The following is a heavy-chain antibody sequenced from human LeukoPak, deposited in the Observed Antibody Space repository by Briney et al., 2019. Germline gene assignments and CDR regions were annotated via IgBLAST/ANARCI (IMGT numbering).Heavy chain of an antibody. V-gene: IGHV3-74*01. CDR2: IASEGSST. Sequence: GGSLRLSCAASGFTFNNDWMNWVRQAPGKGLVWVSRIASEGSSTTYADSVKGRFSISRDNAKNTLYLQMNSLRVEDTAVYYCARGLVPDTSGYYSDYWGQGTLVTVSS. CDR1: GFTFNNDW. CDR3: ARGLVPDTSGYYSDY. J-gene: IGHJ4*02. D-gene: IGHD3-22*01.